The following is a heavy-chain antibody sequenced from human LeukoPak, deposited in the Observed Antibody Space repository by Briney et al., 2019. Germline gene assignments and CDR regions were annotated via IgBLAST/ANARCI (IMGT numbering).Heavy chain of an antibody. J-gene: IGHJ4*02. CDR3: ARDRLSYGGYNSAFDY. V-gene: IGHV1-18*01. CDR1: GYTFTSYG. CDR2: ISAYNGNT. Sequence: ASVKVSCKASGYTFTSYGISWVRQAPGQGLEWMGWISAYNGNTNYAQKLQGRVTMTTDTSTSTAYMELRSLRSDDTAVYYCARDRLSYGGYNSAFDYWGQGTLVTVSS. D-gene: IGHD5-24*01.